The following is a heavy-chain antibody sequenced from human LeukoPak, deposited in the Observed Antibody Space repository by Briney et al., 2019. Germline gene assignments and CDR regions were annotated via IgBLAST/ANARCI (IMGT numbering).Heavy chain of an antibody. CDR3: ARDYGRYYDSSGYSVDY. CDR2: ISSSGSTI. Sequence: GGSLRLSCAASGFTFSDYYMSWIRQAPGKGLEWVSYISSSGSTIYYADSVKGRFTISGDNAKNSLYLQMNSLRAEDTAVYYCARDYGRYYDSSGYSVDYWGQGTLVTVSS. D-gene: IGHD3-22*01. J-gene: IGHJ4*02. CDR1: GFTFSDYY. V-gene: IGHV3-11*01.